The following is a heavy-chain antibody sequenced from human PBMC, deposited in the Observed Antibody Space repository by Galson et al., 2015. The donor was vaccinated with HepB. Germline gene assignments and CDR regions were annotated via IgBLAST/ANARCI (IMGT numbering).Heavy chain of an antibody. J-gene: IGHJ4*02. CDR2: ISGSGGST. CDR3: ARDPYSSSFWSAYGYYFDY. D-gene: IGHD6-6*01. V-gene: IGHV3-23*01. CDR1: GFTFSSYA. Sequence: SLRLSCAASGFTFSSYAMSWVRQAPGKGLEWVSAISGSGGSTYYADSVKGRFTISRDNSKNTLYLQVNSLRAEDTAVYYCARDPYSSSFWSAYGYYFDYWGQGTLVTVSS.